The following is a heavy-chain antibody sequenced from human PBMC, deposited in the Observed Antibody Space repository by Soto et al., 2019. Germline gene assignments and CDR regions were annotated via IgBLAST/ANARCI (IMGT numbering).Heavy chain of an antibody. J-gene: IGHJ4*02. V-gene: IGHV1-2*04. CDR1: GYTFTGYY. Sequence: ASVKVSCKASGYTFTGYYMHWVRQAPGQGLEWMGWINPNSGGTNYAQKFQGWVTMTRDTSISTAYMELSRLRSDDTAVYYCARSRVKWLRLGNRDCSGGSCAEGFDYWGQGTLVTVSS. CDR2: INPNSGGT. D-gene: IGHD2-15*01. CDR3: ARSRVKWLRLGNRDCSGGSCAEGFDY.